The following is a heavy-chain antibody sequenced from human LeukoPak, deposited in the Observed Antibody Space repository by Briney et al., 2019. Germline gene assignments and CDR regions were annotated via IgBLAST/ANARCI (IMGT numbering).Heavy chain of an antibody. D-gene: IGHD3-10*01. V-gene: IGHV4-59*12. CDR1: GGSISNKY. J-gene: IGHJ4*02. Sequence: SETLSLTCTVSGGSISNKYWSWIRQPPGKGLEWIGYIYYSGSTNYNPSLKSRVTISVDTSKNQFSLKLSSVTAADTAVYYCARRRWLGGSGSYTDWGQGTLVTVSS. CDR2: IYYSGST. CDR3: ARRRWLGGSGSYTD.